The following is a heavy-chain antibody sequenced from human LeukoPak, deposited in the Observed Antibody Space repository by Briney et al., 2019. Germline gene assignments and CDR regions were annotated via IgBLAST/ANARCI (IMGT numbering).Heavy chain of an antibody. V-gene: IGHV1-3*01. CDR3: ARGPQLLWFGELPGPLDY. CDR1: GYTFTSYA. J-gene: IGHJ4*02. Sequence: ASVKVSCKASGYTFTSYAMHWVRQAPGQRLEWMGWINAGNGNTKYSQKFQGRVTITRDTSASTAYMELSSLRSEDTAVYYCARGPQLLWFGELPGPLDYWGQGTLATVSS. D-gene: IGHD3-10*01. CDR2: INAGNGNT.